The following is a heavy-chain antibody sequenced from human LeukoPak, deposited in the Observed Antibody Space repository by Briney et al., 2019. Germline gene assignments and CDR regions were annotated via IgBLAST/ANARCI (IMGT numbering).Heavy chain of an antibody. CDR2: ISGSGGST. CDR1: GFTFGSDA. D-gene: IGHD2-2*01. V-gene: IGHV3-23*01. CDR3: ARGGIVVVPAAIPTNYFDY. Sequence: PGGSLRLPCAASGFTFGSDAMYWVRQAPGKGLEWVSAISGSGGSTYYADSVKGRFTISRDNSKNTLYLQMNSLRAEDTAVYYCARGGIVVVPAAIPTNYFDYWGQGTLVTVSS. J-gene: IGHJ4*02.